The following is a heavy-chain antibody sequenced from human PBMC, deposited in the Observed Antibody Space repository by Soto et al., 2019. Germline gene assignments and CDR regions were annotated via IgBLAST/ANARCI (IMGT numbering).Heavy chain of an antibody. J-gene: IGHJ2*01. CDR2: INAGNGNT. D-gene: IGHD3-10*01. Sequence: ASVKVSCKASGYTFTSYTTHWVRQAPGQRLEWMGWINAGNGNTKNSQKFQGRVTITRDTSASTAYMELSGLISEDTAVYYCARSPSDAGSRYWYIDLWGRGTLVTVSS. V-gene: IGHV1-3*01. CDR1: GYTFTSYT. CDR3: ARSPSDAGSRYWYIDL.